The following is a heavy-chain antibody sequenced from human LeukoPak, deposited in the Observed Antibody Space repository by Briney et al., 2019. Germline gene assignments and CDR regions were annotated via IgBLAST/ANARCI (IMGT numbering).Heavy chain of an antibody. CDR1: GFTFSSYE. V-gene: IGHV3-48*03. D-gene: IGHD3-22*01. CDR2: ISSSGSTI. CDR3: ARESMLVVGAHDY. J-gene: IGHJ4*02. Sequence: GGSLRLSCAASGFTFSSYEMNWVRQAPGKGLEWVSYISSSGSTIYYADSVKGRFTISRDNAKNSLYLQMNSLRAEDTAVYYCARESMLVVGAHDYWGQGTLVTVSS.